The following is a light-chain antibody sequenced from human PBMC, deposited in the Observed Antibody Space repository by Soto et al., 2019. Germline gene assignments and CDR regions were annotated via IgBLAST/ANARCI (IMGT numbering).Light chain of an antibody. V-gene: IGKV1-5*01. CDR3: LQSYNTPWA. Sequence: DIQMTQSPTTLSASVGDRVTITCRAGQSISSWLAWYQQKPGKAPKLLIYDASSLESGVPSRFSGSGSGTEFTLTISSLQPDDFATYYCLQSYNTPWAFGQGTKVDI. CDR2: DAS. J-gene: IGKJ1*01. CDR1: QSISSW.